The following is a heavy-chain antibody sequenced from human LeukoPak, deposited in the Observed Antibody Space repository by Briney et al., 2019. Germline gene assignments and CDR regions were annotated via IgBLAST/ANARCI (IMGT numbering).Heavy chain of an antibody. D-gene: IGHD2-2*02. Sequence: SETLSLTCTVSGGSISSYYWSWIRQPAGKGLEWNGRIYTSGSTNYNPSLKSRVTMSVDTSKNQFSLKLSSVTAADTAVYYCARDGIVVVPAAVPHYYYYGMDVWGQGTTVTVSS. CDR2: IYTSGST. CDR3: ARDGIVVVPAAVPHYYYYGMDV. CDR1: GGSISSYY. V-gene: IGHV4-4*07. J-gene: IGHJ6*02.